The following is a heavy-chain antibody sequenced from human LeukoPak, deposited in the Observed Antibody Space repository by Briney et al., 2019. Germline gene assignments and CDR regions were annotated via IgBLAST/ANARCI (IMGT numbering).Heavy chain of an antibody. CDR1: GFTFGDYA. V-gene: IGHV3-21*01. J-gene: IGHJ4*02. CDR2: ISGSSSYI. D-gene: IGHD2-15*01. CDR3: ARDSEAYCSGGSCSMFDY. Sequence: GGSLRLSCTASGFTFGDYAMSWFRQAPGKGLEWVSSISGSSSYIYYADSVKGRFTISRDNPRNSLYLQMNSLRAEDTAVYYCARDSEAYCSGGSCSMFDYWGQGTLVTVSS.